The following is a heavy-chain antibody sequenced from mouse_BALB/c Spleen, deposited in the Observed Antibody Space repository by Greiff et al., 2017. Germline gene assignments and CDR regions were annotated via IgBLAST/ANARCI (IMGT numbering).Heavy chain of an antibody. V-gene: IGHV1-7*01. J-gene: IGHJ3*01. CDR1: GYTFTSYW. CDR2: INPSTGYT. CDR3: ARRITTAGFAY. D-gene: IGHD1-2*01. Sequence: VQLQQSGAELAKPGASVKMSCKASGYTFTSYWMHWVNQRPGQGLEWIGYINPSTGYTEYNQKFKDKATLTADKSSSTAYMQLSSLTSEDSAVYYCARRITTAGFAYWGQGTLVTVSA.